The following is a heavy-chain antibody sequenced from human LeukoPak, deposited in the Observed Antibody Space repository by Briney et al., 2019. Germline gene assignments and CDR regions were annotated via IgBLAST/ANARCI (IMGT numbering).Heavy chain of an antibody. CDR3: ARAPGSSGWYTVDGYFDY. CDR1: GDSVSSNSAA. Sequence: SQTLSLTCAISGDSVSSNSAAWKWIRQSPSRGLEWLGRTYYRSKWYNDYAVSVKSRITINPDTSKNQFSLQLNSVTPEDTAVYYCARAPGSSGWYTVDGYFDYWGQGTLVTVSS. J-gene: IGHJ4*02. V-gene: IGHV6-1*01. CDR2: TYYRSKWYN. D-gene: IGHD6-19*01.